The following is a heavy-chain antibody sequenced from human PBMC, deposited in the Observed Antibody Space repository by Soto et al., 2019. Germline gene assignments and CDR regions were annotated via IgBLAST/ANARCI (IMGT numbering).Heavy chain of an antibody. Sequence: ASVKVSCKASGYTFTSYYIHWVRQAPGQGLEWMGIINPSGGSTSCAQKFQGRVTVTRDTSTSTVYMELSSLRSEDTAVYYCARVGPYYESSGYYYFDYWGQGTPVTSPQ. CDR3: ARVGPYYESSGYYYFDY. CDR2: INPSGGST. D-gene: IGHD3-22*01. V-gene: IGHV1-46*01. CDR1: GYTFTSYY. J-gene: IGHJ4*02.